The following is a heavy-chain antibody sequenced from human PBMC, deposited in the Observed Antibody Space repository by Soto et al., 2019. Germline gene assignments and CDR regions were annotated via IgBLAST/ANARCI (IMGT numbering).Heavy chain of an antibody. D-gene: IGHD3-22*01. CDR1: GFTVSSNY. CDR2: IYSGGST. CDR3: ASVITMIVVVESV. J-gene: IGHJ6*02. Sequence: EVQLVESGGGLVQPGGSLRLSCAASGFTVSSNYMSWVRQAPGKGMEWGSVIYSGGSTYYADSVKGRFTISRDNSKNTLYLQMNSLRAEDTAVYYCASVITMIVVVESVWGQGTTVTVSS. V-gene: IGHV3-66*01.